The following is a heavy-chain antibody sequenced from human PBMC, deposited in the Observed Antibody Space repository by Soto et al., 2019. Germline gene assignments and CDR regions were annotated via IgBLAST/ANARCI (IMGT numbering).Heavy chain of an antibody. J-gene: IGHJ3*02. Sequence: VKVSCKASGYTFTSYGISWVRQAPGQGLEWMGWISAYNGNTNYAQKLQGRVTMTTDTSTSTAYMELRSLRSDDTAVYYCATSIMGNGAFDIWGQGTMVTVSS. CDR3: ATSIMGNGAFDI. CDR2: ISAYNGNT. D-gene: IGHD3-16*01. V-gene: IGHV1-18*01. CDR1: GYTFTSYG.